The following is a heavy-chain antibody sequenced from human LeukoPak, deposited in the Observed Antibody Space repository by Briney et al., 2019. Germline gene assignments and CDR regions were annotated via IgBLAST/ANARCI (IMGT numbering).Heavy chain of an antibody. CDR3: ARAFNYPDY. CDR1: GSTFSSYA. V-gene: IGHV1-2*02. J-gene: IGHJ4*02. CDR2: INPNSGGT. D-gene: IGHD1-7*01. Sequence: ASVKVSCKASGSTFSSYAISWVRQAPGQGLEWMGWINPNSGGTNYAQKFQGRVTMTRDTSISTAYMELSRLRSDDTAVYYCARAFNYPDYWGQGTLVTVSS.